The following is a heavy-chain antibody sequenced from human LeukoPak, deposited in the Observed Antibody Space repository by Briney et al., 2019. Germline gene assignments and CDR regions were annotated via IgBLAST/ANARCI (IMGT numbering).Heavy chain of an antibody. V-gene: IGHV1-24*01. CDR3: ATRGSDFWSGFDH. CDR2: FDPENAEI. Sequence: ASVKVSCKLYGTSLHDLPIQWVRHACTKGLEWMAGFDPENAEIVYAQKFQGRVTMTEDTSTDTAYLELTSLTSDDTALYYCATRGSDFWSGFDHWGQGTQVTVSS. CDR1: GTSLHDLP. J-gene: IGHJ4*02. D-gene: IGHD3-3*01.